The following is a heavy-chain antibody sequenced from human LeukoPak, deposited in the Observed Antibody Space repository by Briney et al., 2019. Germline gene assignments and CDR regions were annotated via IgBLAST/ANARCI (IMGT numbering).Heavy chain of an antibody. V-gene: IGHV4-4*07. J-gene: IGHJ6*02. D-gene: IGHD2-2*01. CDR2: IYTSGST. CDR3: ARDGCSSTSCYRHYYCGMDV. Sequence: PSETLSLTCTVSGGSISSYYWSWIRQPAGKGLEWIGRIYTSGSTNYNPSLKSRVTMSVDTSKNQFSLKLSSVTAADTAVYYCARDGCSSTSCYRHYYCGMDVWGQGTTVTVPS. CDR1: GGSISSYY.